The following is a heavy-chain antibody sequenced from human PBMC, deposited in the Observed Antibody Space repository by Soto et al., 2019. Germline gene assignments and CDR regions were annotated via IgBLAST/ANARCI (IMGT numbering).Heavy chain of an antibody. J-gene: IGHJ2*01. CDR2: IIPIFGTA. D-gene: IGHD5-12*01. CDR1: GGTFSSYT. V-gene: IGHV1-69*12. Sequence: QVQLVQSGAEVKKPGSSVPVSCKASGGTFSSYTISWVRQAPGQGLEWMGGIIPIFGTANYAQKFQGRVTITADESTITAYMELSSLRSEDTAVYYCARGNHRWLQLWYFDLWGRGTLVTVS. CDR3: ARGNHRWLQLWYFDL.